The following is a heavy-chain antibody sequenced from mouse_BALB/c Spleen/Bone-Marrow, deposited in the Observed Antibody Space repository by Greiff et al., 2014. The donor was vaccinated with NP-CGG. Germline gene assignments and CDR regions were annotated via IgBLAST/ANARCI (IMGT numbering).Heavy chain of an antibody. Sequence: EVQRVESGAELVKPGASVKLSCTASGFNIKDTYMHWVKQRPEQGLEWIGRVDPANGNTKYDPKFQGKATITADTSSNTAYLQLSIQTSESTADYYCARYRLGTYFDYWGQGTTLTVSS. J-gene: IGHJ2*01. CDR3: ARYRLGTYFDY. V-gene: IGHV14-3*02. CDR1: GFNIKDTY. CDR2: VDPANGNT. D-gene: IGHD2-14*01.